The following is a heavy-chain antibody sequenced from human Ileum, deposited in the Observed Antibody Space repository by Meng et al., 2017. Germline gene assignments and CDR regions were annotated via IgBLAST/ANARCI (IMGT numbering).Heavy chain of an antibody. Sequence: QLQLMQWGAGMLKPWETLSLTCNVYGDSFTDYYWNWIRQPPGKGLEWIGEIHYSGSTNSNPSLESRVTISEDTSQKQFSLRLSSVTAADTAVYYCARRIRGGSYLGWGQGTLVTVSS. V-gene: IGHV4-34*01. CDR3: ARRIRGGSYLG. CDR2: IHYSGST. J-gene: IGHJ4*02. D-gene: IGHD1-26*01. CDR1: GDSFTDYY.